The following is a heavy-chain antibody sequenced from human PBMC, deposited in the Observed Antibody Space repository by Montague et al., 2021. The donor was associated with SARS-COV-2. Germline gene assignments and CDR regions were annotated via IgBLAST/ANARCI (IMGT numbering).Heavy chain of an antibody. J-gene: IGHJ4*03. CDR2: ISESGSP. CDR1: GGSISRYY. Sequence: SETLSLTCTVSGGSISRYYWSWIRQSPGQGLEWIAYISESGSPNYNPSLSSRVTVSVDTSKSQFSLNLSAVTAADTALYYCAKGRIAVHGKAGSLAGYLHSWGRGTLATVSP. V-gene: IGHV4-59*12. CDR3: AKGRIAVHGKAGSLAGYLHS. D-gene: IGHD6-6*01.